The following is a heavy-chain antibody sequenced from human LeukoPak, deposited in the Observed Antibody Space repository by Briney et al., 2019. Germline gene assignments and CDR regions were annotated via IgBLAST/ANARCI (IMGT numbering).Heavy chain of an antibody. CDR1: GFTVSTNY. CDR3: ARDPHYYGSGSHFDC. D-gene: IGHD3-10*01. V-gene: IGHV3-66*01. Sequence: PGGSLRLPCAASGFTVSTNYMSWVRQAPGKGLEWVSVIYSGGTTYYADSMKGRFTISRDNSKNTLYLQMNSLRAEDTAVYYCARDPHYYGSGSHFDCWGQGTLVTVSS. J-gene: IGHJ4*02. CDR2: IYSGGTT.